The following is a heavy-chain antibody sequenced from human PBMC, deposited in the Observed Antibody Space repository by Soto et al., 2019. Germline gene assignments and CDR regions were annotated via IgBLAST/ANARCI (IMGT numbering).Heavy chain of an antibody. J-gene: IGHJ4*02. CDR2: ISGSGGST. Sequence: GGSLRLSCAASGFTFSSYAMSWVRQAPGKGLEWVSAISGSGGSTYYEDSVKGRFTISRDNSKNTLYLQMNSLRAEDTAVYYCAKLYDFWSGYNSDWGQGTLVTVSS. CDR3: AKLYDFWSGYNSD. V-gene: IGHV3-23*01. D-gene: IGHD3-3*01. CDR1: GFTFSSYA.